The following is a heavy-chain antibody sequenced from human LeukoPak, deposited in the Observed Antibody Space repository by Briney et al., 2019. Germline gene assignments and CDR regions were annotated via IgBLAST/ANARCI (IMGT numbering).Heavy chain of an antibody. J-gene: IGHJ5*02. CDR2: ISYDGSNK. Sequence: PGRSLRLSCAASGFTFRSYGMHWVRQAPGKGLEWVAVISYDGSNKYYADSVKGRFTISRDNAKNSLYLQMNSLRAEDTAVYYCARDGNELLLRNWFDPWGQGTLVTVSS. V-gene: IGHV3-30*03. D-gene: IGHD3-10*01. CDR1: GFTFRSYG. CDR3: ARDGNELLLRNWFDP.